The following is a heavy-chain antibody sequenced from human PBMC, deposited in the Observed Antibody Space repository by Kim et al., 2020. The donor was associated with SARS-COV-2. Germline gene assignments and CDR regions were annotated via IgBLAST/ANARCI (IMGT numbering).Heavy chain of an antibody. Sequence: SETLSLTCTVSGGSISSYYWSWIRQPPGKGLEWIGYIYYSGSTNYNPSLKSRVTISVDTSKNQFSLKLSSVTAADTAVYYCARGPRGAARPDYYYYGMDVWGQGTTVTVSS. CDR2: IYYSGST. J-gene: IGHJ6*02. V-gene: IGHV4-59*13. CDR3: ARGPRGAARPDYYYYGMDV. CDR1: GGSISSYY. D-gene: IGHD6-6*01.